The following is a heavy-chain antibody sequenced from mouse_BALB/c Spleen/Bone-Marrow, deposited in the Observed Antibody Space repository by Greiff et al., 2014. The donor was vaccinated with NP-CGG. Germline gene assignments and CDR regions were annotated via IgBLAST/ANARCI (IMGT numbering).Heavy chain of an antibody. D-gene: IGHD2-14*01. V-gene: IGHV14-3*02. CDR3: ASYYRYSFDY. CDR1: GFNIKDTY. CDR2: IDPANGNT. Sequence: EVMLVESGAELVKPGASVKLSCTGSGFNIKDTYMHWVKQRPEQGLEWIGRIDPANGNTKYDPKFQGKATITADTSSNTAYLQRSSLTSEDTAVYYCASYYRYSFDYWGQGTTLTVSS. J-gene: IGHJ2*01.